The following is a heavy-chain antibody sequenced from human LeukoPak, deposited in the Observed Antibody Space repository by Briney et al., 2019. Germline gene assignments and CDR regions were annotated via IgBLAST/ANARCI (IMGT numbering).Heavy chain of an antibody. J-gene: IGHJ4*02. CDR1: GFTFSSYA. V-gene: IGHV3-23*01. Sequence: PRGSLRLSCAASGFTFSSYAMSWVRQAPGKGLEWVSAISGSGGSTYYADSVKGRFTISRDNSKNTLYLQMNSLRAEDTAVYYCAKVMTRTMVRGVPPSDYWGQGTLVTVSS. D-gene: IGHD3-10*01. CDR3: AKVMTRTMVRGVPPSDY. CDR2: ISGSGGST.